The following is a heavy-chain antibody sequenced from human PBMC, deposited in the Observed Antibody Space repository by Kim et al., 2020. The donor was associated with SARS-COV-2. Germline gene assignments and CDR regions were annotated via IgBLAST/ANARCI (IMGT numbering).Heavy chain of an antibody. CDR3: ARIEEGYCSGGSCYSLRYYYYYMDV. V-gene: IGHV4-34*01. CDR1: GGSFSGYY. Sequence: SETLSLTCAVYGGSFSGYYWSWIRQPPGKGLEWIGEINHSGSTNYNPSLKSRVTISVDTSKNQFSLKLSSVTAADTAVYYCARIEEGYCSGGSCYSLRYYYYYMDVWGKGTTVTVSS. CDR2: INHSGST. D-gene: IGHD2-15*01. J-gene: IGHJ6*03.